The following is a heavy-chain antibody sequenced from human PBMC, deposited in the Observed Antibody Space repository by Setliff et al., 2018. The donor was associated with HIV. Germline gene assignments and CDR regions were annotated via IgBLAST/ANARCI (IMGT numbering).Heavy chain of an antibody. Sequence: PSETLSLTCAVYGGSFSGYYWSWIRQPPGKGLQWIGAMYDSETTYYNPSLKSRVTMSVDASRNRFSLKLSSVTAADTAIYYCARHQKVSFMSDHWGQGMLVTVSS. D-gene: IGHD3-16*01. CDR1: GGSFSGYY. V-gene: IGHV4-34*10. J-gene: IGHJ4*02. CDR2: MYDSETT. CDR3: ARHQKVSFMSDH.